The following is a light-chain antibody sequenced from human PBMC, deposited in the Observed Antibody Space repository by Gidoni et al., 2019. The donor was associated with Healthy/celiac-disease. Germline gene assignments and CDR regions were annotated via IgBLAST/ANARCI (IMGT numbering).Light chain of an antibody. V-gene: IGLV3-25*02. CDR2: KDS. J-gene: IGLJ2*01. Sequence: SYELTQPPSVSVSPGQTARITCSGDALPKQYAYWYQQKPGQAPVLVIYKDSERPSGIPARFSGSSSGTTVTLTISGVQAEAAADYYCQSADSSGTYRVFGGGTKLTVL. CDR1: ALPKQY. CDR3: QSADSSGTYRV.